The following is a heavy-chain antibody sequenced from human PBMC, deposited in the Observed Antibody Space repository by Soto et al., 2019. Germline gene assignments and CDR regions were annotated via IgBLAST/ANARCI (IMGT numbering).Heavy chain of an antibody. D-gene: IGHD6-25*01. CDR2: IYWDDDK. J-gene: IGHJ4*02. V-gene: IGHV2-5*02. CDR1: GFSLSTSGVG. CDR3: ARFLAAEIFDY. Sequence: QITLKESGPTLVKPTQTLTLTCTFSGFSLSTSGVGVGWIRQPPGKALEWLALIYWDDDKRYSPSLKSRLTITXDTSKNQVVLTMTNMDPVDTATYYCARFLAAEIFDYWGQGTLVTVSS.